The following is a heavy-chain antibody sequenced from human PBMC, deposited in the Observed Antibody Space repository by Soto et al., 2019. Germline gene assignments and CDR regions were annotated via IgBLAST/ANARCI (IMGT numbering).Heavy chain of an antibody. CDR3: ARRGGQSGSGEWDY. V-gene: IGHV4-59*08. J-gene: IGHJ4*02. CDR1: GGSISSYY. Sequence: QVQLQESGPGLVKPSETLSLTCTVSGGSISSYYWSWIRQPPGKGLEWIGYIYYSGSTNYNPSLKSRVTISVDTSKNQFSLKLSSVTAADTAVYYCARRGGQSGSGEWDYWGQGTLVTVSS. CDR2: IYYSGST. D-gene: IGHD3-10*01.